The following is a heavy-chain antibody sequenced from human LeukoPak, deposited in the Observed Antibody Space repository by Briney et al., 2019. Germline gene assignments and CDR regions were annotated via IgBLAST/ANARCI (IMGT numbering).Heavy chain of an antibody. J-gene: IGHJ5*02. CDR1: GGSISSYS. CDR3: ARGGSRHYKWFDP. V-gene: IGHV4-59*01. Sequence: SETLSLTCTVSGGSISSYSWSWIRQPPGKGLEWVGYIYYSGSINYNAALKSRVTMSVDKSKNRFSLKLNTVTAADTAVYYCARGGSRHYKWFDPWGQGTLVTVSS. CDR2: IYYSGSI. D-gene: IGHD2-2*01.